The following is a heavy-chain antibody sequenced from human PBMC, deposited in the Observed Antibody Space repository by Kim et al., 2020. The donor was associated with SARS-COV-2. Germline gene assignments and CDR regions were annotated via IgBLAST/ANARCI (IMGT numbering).Heavy chain of an antibody. J-gene: IGHJ5*02. V-gene: IGHV3-21*01. Sequence: GGSLRLSCAASGFIFSRNSMNWVRQAPGKGLEWVSSISPSGTYIHYGDSVKGRFTISRDDAKNSLYLQMNSLRAEDTAVYYCARDLDLSGQGTLVTVSS. CDR2: ISPSGTYI. CDR1: GFIFSRNS. CDR3: ARDLDL.